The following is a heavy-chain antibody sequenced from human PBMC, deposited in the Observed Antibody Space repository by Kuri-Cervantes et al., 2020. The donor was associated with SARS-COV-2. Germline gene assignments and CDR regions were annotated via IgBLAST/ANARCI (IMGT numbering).Heavy chain of an antibody. V-gene: IGHV4-59*01. CDR3: ARLVPYYDFWSGSYYFDY. Sequence: GSLRLSCTVSGGSISSYYWSWIRQPPGKGLEWIGYIYYSGSTNYNPSLKSRVTISVDTSKNQFSLKLSSVTAADTAVYYCARLVPYYDFWSGSYYFDYWGQGTLVTVSS. CDR2: IYYSGST. J-gene: IGHJ4*02. D-gene: IGHD3-3*01. CDR1: GGSISSYY.